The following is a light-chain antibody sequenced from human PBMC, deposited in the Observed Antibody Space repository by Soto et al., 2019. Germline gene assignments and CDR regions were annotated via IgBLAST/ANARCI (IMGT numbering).Light chain of an antibody. V-gene: IGLV2-14*02. CDR3: SSYAGSNNFV. Sequence: QSVLTQPASVSGSPEQSITISCTGTSSDVGAYNLVSWYQQHPGKAPRLIIYEDSKRPSGISHRFSGSKSGNTASLTVSGLRAEDEADYYCSSYAGSNNFVFGSGTKVTVL. CDR2: EDS. J-gene: IGLJ1*01. CDR1: SSDVGAYNL.